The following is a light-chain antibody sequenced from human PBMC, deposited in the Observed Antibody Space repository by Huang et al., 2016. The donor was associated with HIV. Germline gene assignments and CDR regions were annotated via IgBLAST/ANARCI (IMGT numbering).Light chain of an antibody. CDR2: GAS. CDR3: QHYGSSLWT. CDR1: QSVSSSY. V-gene: IGKV3-20*01. J-gene: IGKJ1*01. Sequence: ELVLTQSPGTLSLSPGERATLSCRASQSVSSSYLAWYHQKPGQAPRLLIYGASSRATGIPDRFSCSGAGTDFTLTISRLEPEDFAVYYCQHYGSSLWTFGQGTKVEIK.